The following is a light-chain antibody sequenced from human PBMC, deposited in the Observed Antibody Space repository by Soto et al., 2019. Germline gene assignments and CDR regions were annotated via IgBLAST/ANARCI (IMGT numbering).Light chain of an antibody. Sequence: QSALTQPRSVSGSPGQSVTISCTGTSSDVGAYNYVSWYQQHPGKAPKLIIYDVSKRPSGVPDRFSGSKSGNMASLTIPGLQADDEADYYCCSYAGSYTLWVFGGGTKLTVL. CDR3: CSYAGSYTLWV. CDR2: DVS. J-gene: IGLJ3*02. V-gene: IGLV2-11*01. CDR1: SSDVGAYNY.